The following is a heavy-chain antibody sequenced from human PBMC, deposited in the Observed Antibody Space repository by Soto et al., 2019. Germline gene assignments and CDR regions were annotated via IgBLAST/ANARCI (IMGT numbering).Heavy chain of an antibody. V-gene: IGHV4-31*03. CDR3: ARSYYDSSGLFSTEYFQH. D-gene: IGHD3-22*01. CDR1: WVSIGSRGYY. CDR2: IYYSGST. J-gene: IGHJ1*01. Sequence: SQTLRLRYTVAWVSIGSRGYYCSLIRQHPGKGLEWIGYIYYSGSTYYNPSLKSRVTISVDTSKNQFSLKLSSVTAADTAVYYCARSYYDSSGLFSTEYFQHRGQGTLVTVSS.